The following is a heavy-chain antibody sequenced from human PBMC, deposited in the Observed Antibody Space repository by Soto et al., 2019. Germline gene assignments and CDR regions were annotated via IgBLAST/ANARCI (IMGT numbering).Heavy chain of an antibody. J-gene: IGHJ5*02. CDR3: ARVEPLVRGLRWFDP. Sequence: QVQLQESGPGLVKPSETLSLTCTVSGGSISGFYWSWIRQPPGKGLEWIGYMYHSGSTNYNPSLKSRVTISVDTSKNQFSLKLSSVTAADTAVYYCARVEPLVRGLRWFDPWGQGTLVTVSS. D-gene: IGHD3-10*01. CDR2: MYHSGST. V-gene: IGHV4-59*01. CDR1: GGSISGFY.